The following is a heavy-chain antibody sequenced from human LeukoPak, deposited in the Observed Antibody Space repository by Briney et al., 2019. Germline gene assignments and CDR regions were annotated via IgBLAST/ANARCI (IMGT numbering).Heavy chain of an antibody. V-gene: IGHV3-7*03. CDR2: IKQDGSEK. Sequence: GGSLRLSCAASGFTFSSYWMSWVRQAPGKGLEGVANIKQDGSEKYYVDSVKGRFTISRDNAKNSLYLQMNSLRAEDTAVYYCARAWNLKVGATAFDYWGQGTLVTVSS. J-gene: IGHJ4*02. D-gene: IGHD1-26*01. CDR3: ARAWNLKVGATAFDY. CDR1: GFTFSSYW.